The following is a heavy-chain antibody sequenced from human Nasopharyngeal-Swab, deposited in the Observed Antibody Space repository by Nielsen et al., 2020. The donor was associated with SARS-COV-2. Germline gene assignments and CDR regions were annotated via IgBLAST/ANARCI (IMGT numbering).Heavy chain of an antibody. Sequence: WIRQPPGKGLEWAGRIKSKTDGGTTDYAAPVKGRFTISRDDSKNTLYLQMNSLKTEDTAVYYCTTDVDSSSWHYYYYGMDVWGQGTTVTVSS. J-gene: IGHJ6*02. CDR2: IKSKTDGGTT. CDR3: TTDVDSSSWHYYYYGMDV. D-gene: IGHD6-13*01. V-gene: IGHV3-15*01.